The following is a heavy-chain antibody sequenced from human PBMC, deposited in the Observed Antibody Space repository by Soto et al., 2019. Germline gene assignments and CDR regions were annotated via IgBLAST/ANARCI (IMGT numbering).Heavy chain of an antibody. CDR2: IYKSGTT. Sequence: SLTCTVSGGSTSSFSWSWIRQFPGKRLEWIAFIYKSGTTNYNPSLGSRVTVSVDTSKNQFSLKLTSVTAADTAVYYCARELFQFGPRVGTIDICCTGTIRSVSS. CDR3: ARELFQFGPRVGTIDI. D-gene: IGHD1-26*01. CDR1: GGSTSSFS. J-gene: IGHJ3*02. V-gene: IGHV4-59*01.